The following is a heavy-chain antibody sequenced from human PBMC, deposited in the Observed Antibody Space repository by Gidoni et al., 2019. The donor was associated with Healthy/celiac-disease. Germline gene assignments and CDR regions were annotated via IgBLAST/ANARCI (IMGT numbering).Heavy chain of an antibody. J-gene: IGHJ5*02. CDR3: ARDPPDDWFDP. V-gene: IGHV3-21*01. CDR2: ISSSSSYI. Sequence: SSISSSSSYIYYADSVKGRFTISRDNAKNSLYLQMNSLRAEDTAVYYCARDPPDDWFDPWGQGTLVTVSS.